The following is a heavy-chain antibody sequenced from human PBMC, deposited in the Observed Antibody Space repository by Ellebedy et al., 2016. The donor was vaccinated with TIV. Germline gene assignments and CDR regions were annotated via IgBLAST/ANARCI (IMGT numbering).Heavy chain of an antibody. D-gene: IGHD2-21*01. Sequence: GGSLRLSXAASGSTFSSYWMHWVRQAPGKGLEWVANIKQDGSVKKYVDYVKGRFTISRDNGKNSLHLQMNSLRGEDTAVYYCAREVGGGGAYWGQGTLVTVSS. V-gene: IGHV3-7*01. CDR3: AREVGGGGAY. CDR2: IKQDGSVK. J-gene: IGHJ4*02. CDR1: GSTFSSYW.